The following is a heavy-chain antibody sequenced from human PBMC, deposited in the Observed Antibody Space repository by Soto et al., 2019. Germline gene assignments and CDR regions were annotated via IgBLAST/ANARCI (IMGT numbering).Heavy chain of an antibody. D-gene: IGHD5-18*01. J-gene: IGHJ3*02. CDR1: GFTFSGSA. V-gene: IGHV3-73*01. CDR2: IRSKANSYAT. CDR3: TTRRIQLWTHDAFDI. Sequence: GGSLRLSCAASGFTFSGSAMHWVRQASGKGLEWVGRIRSKANSYATAYAASVKGRFTISRDDSKNTAYLQMNSLKTEDTAVYYCTTRRIQLWTHDAFDIWGQGTMVTVSS.